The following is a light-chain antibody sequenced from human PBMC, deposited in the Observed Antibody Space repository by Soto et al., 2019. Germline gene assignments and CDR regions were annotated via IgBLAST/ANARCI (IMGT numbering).Light chain of an antibody. V-gene: IGLV2-14*01. Sequence: QSVLTQPASVSGSPGQSITISCTGTSRDIGAYNYVSWYQQYPGKAPKLILYEVNNRPSGVSNRFSGSKSGDTASLTISGLQAEDEADYYCSSYTGSNYMPFSGGTKLTVL. CDR2: EVN. J-gene: IGLJ2*01. CDR3: SSYTGSNYMP. CDR1: SRDIGAYNY.